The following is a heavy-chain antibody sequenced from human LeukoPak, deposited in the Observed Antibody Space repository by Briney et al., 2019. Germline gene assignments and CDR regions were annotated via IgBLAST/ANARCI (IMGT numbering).Heavy chain of an antibody. CDR2: IYYSGST. Sequence: SETLSLTCTVSGGSISSSSYYWSWIRQPPGKGLEWIGYIYYSGSTNYNPSLKSRVTISVDTSKNQFSLKLSSVAAADTAVYYCAREYSLGVYIDYWGQGTLVTVSS. J-gene: IGHJ4*02. V-gene: IGHV4-61*01. D-gene: IGHD2-21*01. CDR1: GGSISSSSYY. CDR3: AREYSLGVYIDY.